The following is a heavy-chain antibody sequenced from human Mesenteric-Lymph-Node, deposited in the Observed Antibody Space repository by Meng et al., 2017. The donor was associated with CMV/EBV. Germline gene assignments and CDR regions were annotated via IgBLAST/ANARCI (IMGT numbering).Heavy chain of an antibody. D-gene: IGHD2-2*01. CDR3: ARDSDRFVVVPAAILGY. V-gene: IGHV3-11*01. CDR1: GFTFSSYD. Sequence: GGSLRLSCAASGFTFSSYDMSWIRQAPGKGLEWVSYISSSGSTIYYADSVKGRFTISRDNAKNSLYLQMNSLRAEDTAVYYCARDSDRFVVVPAAILGYWGQGTLVTVSS. J-gene: IGHJ4*02. CDR2: ISSSGSTI.